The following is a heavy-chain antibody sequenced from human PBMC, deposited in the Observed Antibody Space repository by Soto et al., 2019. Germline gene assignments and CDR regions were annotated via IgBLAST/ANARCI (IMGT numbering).Heavy chain of an antibody. Sequence: PGTPSETLSLTCTVSGGSISSYYWSWIRQPPGKGLEWIGYIYYSGRTNYNPALKSRVTISVDTSKNQFSLKLSSVTAADTAVYYCARVSGFYYGSGSHPGWGRRAYYYYGMDVWGQGTTVTVSS. D-gene: IGHD3-10*01. J-gene: IGHJ6*02. CDR2: IYYSGRT. CDR1: GGSISSYY. CDR3: ARVSGFYYGSGSHPGWGRRAYYYYGMDV. V-gene: IGHV4-59*01.